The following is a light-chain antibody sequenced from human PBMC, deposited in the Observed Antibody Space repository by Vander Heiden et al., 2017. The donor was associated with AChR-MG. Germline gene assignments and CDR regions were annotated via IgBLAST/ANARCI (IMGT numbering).Light chain of an antibody. CDR2: TNN. J-gene: IGLJ2*01. V-gene: IGLV1-47*01. CDR3: AAWDDSLTGLVV. Sequence: QSVLTQPPSASGTPGQSVTISCSGSSSNIGSNFVYWYQQLPGTAPKLLISTNNQRPSGVPDRFSGSKSGTSASLVISGLRSEDEADYYCAAWDDSLTGLVVFGGGTKLTVL. CDR1: SSNIGSNF.